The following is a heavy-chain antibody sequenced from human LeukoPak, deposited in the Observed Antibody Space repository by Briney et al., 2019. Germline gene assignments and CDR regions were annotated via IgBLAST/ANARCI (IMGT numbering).Heavy chain of an antibody. CDR1: GFTFSDYY. CDR3: ARDVCGGACYSGFNWYFGL. Sequence: KTGGSLRLSCAASGFTFSDYYMSWIRQAPGKGLEWVSYISSSSSTNYADSVKGRFTISRDNAKNSLYLQMNSLRVEDTAVYFWARDVCGGACYSGFNWYFGLWGRGTLVTVFS. J-gene: IGHJ2*01. D-gene: IGHD2-21*02. V-gene: IGHV3-11*06. CDR2: ISSSSST.